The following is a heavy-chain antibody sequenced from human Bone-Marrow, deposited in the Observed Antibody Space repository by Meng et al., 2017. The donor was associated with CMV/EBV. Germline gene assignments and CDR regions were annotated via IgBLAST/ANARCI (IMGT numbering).Heavy chain of an antibody. D-gene: IGHD6-13*01. CDR1: GFTFNSYT. J-gene: IGHJ4*02. CDR3: ARDLRIAAE. V-gene: IGHV3-21*01. Sequence: LSCTACGFTFNSYTMNWVRQAPGKGLEWVSSISTASTFTYYSDSVKGRFTISRDNAKNSLYLQMHSLRAEDTAVYYCARDLRIAAEWGQGTLVTVSS. CDR2: ISTASTFT.